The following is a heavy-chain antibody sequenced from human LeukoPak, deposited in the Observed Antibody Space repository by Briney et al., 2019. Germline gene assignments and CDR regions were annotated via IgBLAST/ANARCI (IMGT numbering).Heavy chain of an antibody. CDR1: GGSISGYY. J-gene: IGHJ4*02. V-gene: IGHV4-59*08. Sequence: SETLSLTCTVSGGSISGYYWTWIRQPPGKGLEWIGYISYSGSASSHPSLKSRLIISLDMSKSQFSLKLTSVTGADTAVYYCVRGYSGYPYYLDYWGQGTLVTVSS. CDR2: ISYSGSA. D-gene: IGHD5-12*01. CDR3: VRGYSGYPYYLDY.